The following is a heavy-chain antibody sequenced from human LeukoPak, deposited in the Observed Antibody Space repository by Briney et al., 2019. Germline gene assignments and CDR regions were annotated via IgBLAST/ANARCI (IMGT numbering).Heavy chain of an antibody. CDR2: IIPIFGTA. V-gene: IGHV1-69*13. CDR1: GGTFISYA. Sequence: SVKVSCKASGGTFISYAISWVRQAPGQGLEWMGGIIPIFGTANYAQKFQGRVTITADESTSTAYMELSSLRSEDTAVYYCARDCSSTSCPFDPWGQGTLVTVSS. CDR3: ARDCSSTSCPFDP. J-gene: IGHJ5*02. D-gene: IGHD2-2*01.